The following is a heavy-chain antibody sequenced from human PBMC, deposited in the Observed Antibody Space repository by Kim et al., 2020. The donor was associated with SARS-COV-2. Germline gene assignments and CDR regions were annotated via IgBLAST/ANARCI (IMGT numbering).Heavy chain of an antibody. Sequence: KYAQKFQGRITMSTDTSTNTGYMELRNLRSEDTAVYYCANGGRYSSGWYDYWGQGTLVTVSS. CDR3: ANGGRYSSGWYDY. V-gene: IGHV1-18*01. D-gene: IGHD6-19*01. J-gene: IGHJ4*02.